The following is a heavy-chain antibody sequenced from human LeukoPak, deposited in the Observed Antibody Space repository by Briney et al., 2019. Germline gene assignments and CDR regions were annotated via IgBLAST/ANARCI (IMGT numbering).Heavy chain of an antibody. CDR3: ARVVPRDIVVVPGAYYFDY. D-gene: IGHD2-2*01. CDR2: IYDDGRT. Sequence: ETLSLTCTVSGASFSSFFWSWIRQTPGKGLEWIGYIYDDGRTNPKPSLNSRLTISVDTSRSQFSLRLTSVTAADTAVYYCARVVPRDIVVVPGAYYFDYWGQGILVTVSS. CDR1: GASFSSFF. J-gene: IGHJ4*02. V-gene: IGHV4-59*01.